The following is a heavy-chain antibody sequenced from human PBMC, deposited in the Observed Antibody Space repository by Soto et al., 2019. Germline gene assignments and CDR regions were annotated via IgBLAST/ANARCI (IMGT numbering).Heavy chain of an antibody. CDR1: GFTFSSYA. D-gene: IGHD1-26*01. V-gene: IGHV3-30-3*01. Sequence: HVQLVESGGGVVQPGRSLRLSCAASGFTFSSYAMHWVRQAPGKGLERVAGMSYDGTNKYYADSVKGRFTISRDNSKNTLYLQMDSLSSEDTAVYYCAGGIVGTTTVDYYYYYVMDVWGQGTTVTVSS. CDR2: MSYDGTNK. J-gene: IGHJ6*02. CDR3: AGGIVGTTTVDYYYYYVMDV.